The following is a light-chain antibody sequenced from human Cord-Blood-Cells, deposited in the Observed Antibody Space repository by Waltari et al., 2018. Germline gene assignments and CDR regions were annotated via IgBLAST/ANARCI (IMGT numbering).Light chain of an antibody. CDR1: QSISSY. CDR2: AAS. J-gene: IGKJ2*01. Sequence: DIQMTQSPSSLSASVGDRVTITCRASQSISSYLNWYQQKPGKAPKLLICAASSLQSGVPSRFSGSGSGTDVTLTISSLQPEDFATYYCQQSYSRTFGQGTKLEIK. CDR3: QQSYSRT. V-gene: IGKV1-39*01.